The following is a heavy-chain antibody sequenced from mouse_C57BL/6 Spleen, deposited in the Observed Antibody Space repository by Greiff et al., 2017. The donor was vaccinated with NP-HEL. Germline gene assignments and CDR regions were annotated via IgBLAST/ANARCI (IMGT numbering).Heavy chain of an antibody. Sequence: QVQLQQPGAELVMPGASVKLSCKASGYTFTSYWMHWVKQRPGQGLEWIGEIDPSDSYTNYYPQFKGKSTLTVDKSSSTAYMQLSSLTSEDSAVDYCARGPTVVATDWYFDDWGTGTTVTVSS. CDR2: IDPSDSYT. D-gene: IGHD1-1*01. CDR3: ARGPTVVATDWYFDD. CDR1: GYTFTSYW. J-gene: IGHJ1*03. V-gene: IGHV1-69*01.